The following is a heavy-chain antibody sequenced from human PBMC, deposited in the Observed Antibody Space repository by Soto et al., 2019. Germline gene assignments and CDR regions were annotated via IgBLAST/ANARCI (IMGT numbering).Heavy chain of an antibody. V-gene: IGHV5-51*01. CDR1: GYRFTNYW. CDR2: IYPGDSDT. CDR3: ARQQERQPLLSLDY. J-gene: IGHJ4*02. D-gene: IGHD1-26*01. Sequence: GESLKISCEGSGYRFTNYWIAWVRQMPGRGLEWMGIIYPGDSDTRYSPSFRGQVTISVDKSISTAYLQWSSLTASDTAMYYCARQQERQPLLSLDYWGQGLLVTVS.